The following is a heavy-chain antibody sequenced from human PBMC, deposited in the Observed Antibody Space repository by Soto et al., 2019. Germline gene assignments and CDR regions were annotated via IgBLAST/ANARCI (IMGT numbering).Heavy chain of an antibody. V-gene: IGHV1-18*01. CDR3: GRSSGVFSLVLDY. CDR2: ISAYNNNT. CDR1: GYTFHNYG. J-gene: IGHJ4*02. D-gene: IGHD3-16*01. Sequence: GASVKVSCKASGYTFHNYGVNWVRRAPGHGLEWMGRISAYNNNTNYARNFEGRLNTGAGAFWRRAYREMRSLRSDDPAICYWGRSSGVFSLVLDYRGQGTQV.